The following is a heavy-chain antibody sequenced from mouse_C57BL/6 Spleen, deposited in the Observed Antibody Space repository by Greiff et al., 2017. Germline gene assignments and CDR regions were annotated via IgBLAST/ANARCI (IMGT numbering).Heavy chain of an antibody. CDR3: ARAGLLGAMDY. CDR1: GYAFSSYW. D-gene: IGHD2-10*01. V-gene: IGHV1-80*01. Sequence: QVQLQQSGAELVKPGASVKISCKASGYAFSSYWMNWVKQRPGKGLEWIGQIYPGDGDTNYNGKFKGKATLTADKSSSTAYMQLISLTSEDSAVSFCARAGLLGAMDYWGQGTSVTVSS. J-gene: IGHJ4*01. CDR2: IYPGDGDT.